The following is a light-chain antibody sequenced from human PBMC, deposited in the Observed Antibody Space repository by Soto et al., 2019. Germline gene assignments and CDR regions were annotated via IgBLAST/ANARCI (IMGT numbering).Light chain of an antibody. CDR1: QSISSW. CDR3: QQYNSYSRNT. V-gene: IGKV1-5*03. Sequence: DIQMTQSPSTLSASVGDRVTITCRASQSISSWLAWYQQKPGKAPKLLIYKASSLESGGPSRFSGSGSGTAFTISSSSLQPDDFARYYCQQYNSYSRNTFGQGTKLEIK. CDR2: KAS. J-gene: IGKJ2*01.